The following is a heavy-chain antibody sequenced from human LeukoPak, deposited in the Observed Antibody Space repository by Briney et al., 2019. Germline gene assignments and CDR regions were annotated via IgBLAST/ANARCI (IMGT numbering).Heavy chain of an antibody. CDR2: INPNSGGT. D-gene: IGHD6-13*01. V-gene: IGHV1-2*04. CDR1: GYTFTGYY. J-gene: IGHJ6*02. Sequence: SVKVSCKASGYTFTGYYMHWVRQAPGQGLEWMGWINPNSGGTNYAQTFQGWVTMTRDTSISTAYMELSRLRSDDTAVYYCASDAGRIAAEGRYGMDVWGQGTTVTVSS. CDR3: ASDAGRIAAEGRYGMDV.